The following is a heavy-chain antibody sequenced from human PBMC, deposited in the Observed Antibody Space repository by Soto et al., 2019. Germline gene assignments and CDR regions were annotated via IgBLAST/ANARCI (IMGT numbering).Heavy chain of an antibody. CDR1: GGTFSSYA. Sequence: SVKVSCKASGGTFSSYAISWVRQAPGQGLEWMGGIIPIFGTANYAQKFQGRVTITADESTSTAYMELSSLRSDDTAVYYCARGRGLYNWFDPWGQGTLVTVSS. J-gene: IGHJ5*02. CDR3: ARGRGLYNWFDP. CDR2: IIPIFGTA. V-gene: IGHV1-69*13. D-gene: IGHD2-21*02.